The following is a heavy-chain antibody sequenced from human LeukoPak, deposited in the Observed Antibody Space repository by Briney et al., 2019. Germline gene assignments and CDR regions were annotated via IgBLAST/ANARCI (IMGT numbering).Heavy chain of an antibody. J-gene: IGHJ4*02. V-gene: IGHV1-46*01. CDR1: GYTFTSYY. CDR2: INPSGGST. Sequence: ASVKVSCKASGYTFTSYYMHWVRQAPGQGLEWMGIINPSGGSTSYAQKFQGRVTMTRDMSTSTVYMELSSLRSDDTAVYYCAREYSSSCPDYWGQGTLVTVSS. CDR3: AREYSSSCPDY. D-gene: IGHD6-13*01.